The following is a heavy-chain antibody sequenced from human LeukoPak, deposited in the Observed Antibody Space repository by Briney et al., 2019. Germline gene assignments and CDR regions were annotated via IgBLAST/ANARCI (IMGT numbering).Heavy chain of an antibody. D-gene: IGHD3-16*02. CDR1: GFTFSSYG. V-gene: IGHV3-30*02. CDR2: TRYDGSNK. Sequence: QTGGSLRLSCAASGFTFSSYGMHWVRQAPGKGLEWVAFTRYDGSNKYYADSVKGRFTISRDNSKNSLYLQMNSLRAEDTAVYYCAKVSPPLGELSTFHPRLSTRAVSDMWDQGTMVTVSS. CDR3: AKVSPPLGELSTFHPRLSTRAVSDM. J-gene: IGHJ3*02.